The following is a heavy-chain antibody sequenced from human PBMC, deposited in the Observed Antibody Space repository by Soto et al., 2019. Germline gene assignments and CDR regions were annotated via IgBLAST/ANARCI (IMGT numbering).Heavy chain of an antibody. CDR2: IWYDGSNK. CDR1: GFTFSSYG. Sequence: GGSLRLSCAASGFTFSSYGMHWVRQAPGKGLEWVAVIWYDGSNKYYADSVKGRFTISRDNSKNTLYLQMNSLRAEDTAVYYCARGQAGELLDYFDYWGQGTLVTVSS. D-gene: IGHD1-26*01. CDR3: ARGQAGELLDYFDY. J-gene: IGHJ4*02. V-gene: IGHV3-33*01.